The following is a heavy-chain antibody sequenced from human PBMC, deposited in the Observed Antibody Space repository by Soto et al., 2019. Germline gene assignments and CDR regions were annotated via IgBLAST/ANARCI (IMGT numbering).Heavy chain of an antibody. V-gene: IGHV5-51*01. Sequence: EVQLVQSGAEVKKSGESLKISCEGSGFIFSRYKIGWVRQMPGKGLEWMGIINPGNSDTTYSPSFQGQVTISADNSINTAYLQWRSLRASDTAMYYCMRSYGDSYYFYYGMDVWGQGTTVTVSS. CDR2: INPGNSDT. D-gene: IGHD2-21*02. CDR3: MRSYGDSYYFYYGMDV. CDR1: GFIFSRYK. J-gene: IGHJ6*02.